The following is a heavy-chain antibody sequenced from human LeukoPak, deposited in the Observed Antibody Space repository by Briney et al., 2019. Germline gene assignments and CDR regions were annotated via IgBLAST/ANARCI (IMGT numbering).Heavy chain of an antibody. D-gene: IGHD3-22*01. CDR3: ARGPYYYDSSGPMGYAFDI. J-gene: IGHJ3*02. CDR1: GGSISSYY. CDR2: IYTSGST. V-gene: IGHV4-4*07. Sequence: SETLSLTCTVSGGSISSYYWSWIRQPAGKGLEWIGRIYTSGSTNYNPSLKSRVTMSVDTSKNQFSLKLSSVTAADTAVYYCARGPYYYDSSGPMGYAFDIWGQGTMVTVSS.